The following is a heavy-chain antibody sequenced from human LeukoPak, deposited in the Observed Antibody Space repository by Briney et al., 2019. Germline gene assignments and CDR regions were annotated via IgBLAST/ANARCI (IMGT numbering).Heavy chain of an antibody. V-gene: IGHV3-43*02. CDR2: ISGDGSST. J-gene: IGHJ6*02. CDR3: AKTRVRYSGYDYDTDYGMDV. CDR1: GFTFDDYA. D-gene: IGHD5-12*01. Sequence: PGGSLILSCAASGFTFDDYAMHWVRQAPGKGLEWVSLISGDGSSTYYADSVKGRFTISRDNSKKSLYLQMNSLRTEDTALYYCAKTRVRYSGYDYDTDYGMDVWGQGTTVTVSS.